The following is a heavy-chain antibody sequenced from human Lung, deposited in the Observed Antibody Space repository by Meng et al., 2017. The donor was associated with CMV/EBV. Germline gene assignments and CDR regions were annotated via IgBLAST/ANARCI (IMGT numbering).Heavy chain of an antibody. V-gene: IGHV3-21*01. J-gene: IGHJ4*02. Sequence: GGSXRLXCAASGFTFSSYSMNWVRQVPGKGLEWVSSISSSSSYIYYADSVKGRFTISRDNAKNSLYLQMNSLRAEDTAVYYCARAPRDSSGYYYPDYWGQGTLVTVSS. D-gene: IGHD3-22*01. CDR1: GFTFSSYS. CDR2: ISSSSSYI. CDR3: ARAPRDSSGYYYPDY.